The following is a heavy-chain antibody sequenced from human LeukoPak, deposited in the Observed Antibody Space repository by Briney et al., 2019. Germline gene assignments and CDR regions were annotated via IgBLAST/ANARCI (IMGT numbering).Heavy chain of an antibody. Sequence: KPSETLSLTCTVSGGSITSGGYFWGWIRQPPGKGLEWIGEINHSGSTNYNPSLKSRVTISVDTSKNQFSLKVTSVTAADTAVYYCARGDGIVLAAIDYWGQGTLVTVSS. CDR2: INHSGST. J-gene: IGHJ4*02. CDR1: GGSITSGGYF. CDR3: ARGDGIVLAAIDY. D-gene: IGHD2-2*01. V-gene: IGHV4-39*07.